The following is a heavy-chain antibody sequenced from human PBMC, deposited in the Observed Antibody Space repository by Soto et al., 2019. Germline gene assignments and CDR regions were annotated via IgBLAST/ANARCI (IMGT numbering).Heavy chain of an antibody. CDR3: ARGHLGITTTGTWYDFDY. D-gene: IGHD2-15*01. CDR2: IYYSGRT. J-gene: IGHJ4*02. CDR1: CDSIISYY. V-gene: IGHV4-59*01. Sequence: SETLSLTCTFSCDSIISYYWTWIRQPPGKGLEYIGYIYYSGRTYYNPSLKSRVTISVDTSKNQFSLKLSSVTAADTAVYYCARGHLGITTTGTWYDFDYWGQGTLVTVSS.